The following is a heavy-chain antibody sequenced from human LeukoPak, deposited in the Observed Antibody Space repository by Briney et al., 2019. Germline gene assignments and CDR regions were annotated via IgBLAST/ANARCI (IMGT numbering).Heavy chain of an antibody. Sequence: ASVKVSCKASGYIFTKYVVHWVRQAPGQRPEWMGWIKAGDGDTKYSQNFQDRLTITRDTSASTVYMELSSLTSEDTALYYCARDDCGDTCYPGGYWGQGTLVTVSS. J-gene: IGHJ4*02. CDR1: GYIFTKYV. CDR2: IKAGDGDT. CDR3: ARDDCGDTCYPGGY. D-gene: IGHD2-21*01. V-gene: IGHV1-3*01.